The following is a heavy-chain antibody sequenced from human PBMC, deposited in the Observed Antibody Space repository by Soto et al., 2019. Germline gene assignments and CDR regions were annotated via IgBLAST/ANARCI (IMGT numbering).Heavy chain of an antibody. D-gene: IGHD2-2*01. CDR3: ATARHCSSDACPAAE. Sequence: QSGGSLRLSCAASGFTFSTSGMLWVRQPPGEGLEWVSAIGPNPANTKYTDSVKGRFTISRDNSKNTVFLQMSSLRAEDTALYYCATARHCSSDACPAAEWGQGTLVTVSS. CDR1: GFTFSTSG. J-gene: IGHJ4*02. CDR2: IGPNPANT. V-gene: IGHV3-23*01.